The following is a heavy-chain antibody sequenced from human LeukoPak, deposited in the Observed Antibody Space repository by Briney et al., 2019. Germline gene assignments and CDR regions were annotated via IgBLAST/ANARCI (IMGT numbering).Heavy chain of an antibody. Sequence: GESLKISCKGSGYSFTSYWIGWVRQMPGKGLEWMGIIYPGDSDTRYSPSFQGQVTISADKSISTAYLRWSSLKASDTAMYYCARGRYDILTGYLTAFDIWGQGTMVTVSS. J-gene: IGHJ3*02. V-gene: IGHV5-51*01. D-gene: IGHD3-9*01. CDR2: IYPGDSDT. CDR3: ARGRYDILTGYLTAFDI. CDR1: GYSFTSYW.